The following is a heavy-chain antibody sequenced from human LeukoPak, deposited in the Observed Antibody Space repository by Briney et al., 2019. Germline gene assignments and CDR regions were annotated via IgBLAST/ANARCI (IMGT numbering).Heavy chain of an antibody. Sequence: SETLSLTCTVSGGSLSSYYWSWIRQPPGKGLEWIGYIYYTGSTNYNPSLKSRVTISVDTSKNQFSLKLSSVTAADTAVYYCARVGGLYYYYYAMEVWGQGTTVTVSS. CDR1: GGSLSSYY. V-gene: IGHV4-59*01. CDR2: IYYTGST. CDR3: ARVGGLYYYYYAMEV. D-gene: IGHD1-26*01. J-gene: IGHJ6*02.